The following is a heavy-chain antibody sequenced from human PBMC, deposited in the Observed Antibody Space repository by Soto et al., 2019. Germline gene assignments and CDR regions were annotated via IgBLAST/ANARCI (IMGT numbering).Heavy chain of an antibody. Sequence: QVQLVQSGAEVKKPGSSVKVSYKASGGTLSNYAFTWVRQAPGQGLEWMGGIIPIFNTANYAQKFQGRVTITADESTSTAYMEVNSLRSEDTAVYYCARVRPTDYVGNYNNGMDVWGQGTTVTVSS. J-gene: IGHJ6*02. V-gene: IGHV1-69*01. CDR2: IIPIFNTA. D-gene: IGHD4-17*01. CDR3: ARVRPTDYVGNYNNGMDV. CDR1: GGTLSNYA.